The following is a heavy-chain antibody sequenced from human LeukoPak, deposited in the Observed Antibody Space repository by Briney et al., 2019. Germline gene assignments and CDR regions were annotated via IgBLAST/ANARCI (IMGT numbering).Heavy chain of an antibody. D-gene: IGHD1-26*01. V-gene: IGHV3-30*03. CDR1: GFTFSSYS. CDR2: VSRDKDKK. Sequence: GGSLRLSCAASGFTFSSYSMNWVRQAPGKGLEWVAVVSRDKDKKYYADSVKDRFTISRDNSKNMVYLQMNNLRPEDTAVYYCARDEWELLEAHFDYWGQGTLVTVSS. J-gene: IGHJ4*02. CDR3: ARDEWELLEAHFDY.